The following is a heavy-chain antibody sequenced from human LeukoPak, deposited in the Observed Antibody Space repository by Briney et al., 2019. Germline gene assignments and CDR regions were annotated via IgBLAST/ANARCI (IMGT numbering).Heavy chain of an antibody. CDR3: AKLYCSGSSCYSIDH. D-gene: IGHD2-15*01. V-gene: IGHV3-23*01. Sequence: GGSLRLSCAASGFTFSNYAMSWVRQAPGKGLEWVSTMTGSGDSTYYADSVKGRFTLSRDISKNTLYLQMNSLRAEDTAVYYCAKLYCSGSSCYSIDHWGQGTLVTVSS. CDR1: GFTFSNYA. CDR2: MTGSGDST. J-gene: IGHJ4*02.